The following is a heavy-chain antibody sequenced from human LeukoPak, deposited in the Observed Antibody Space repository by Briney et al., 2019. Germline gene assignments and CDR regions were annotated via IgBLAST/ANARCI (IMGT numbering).Heavy chain of an antibody. V-gene: IGHV1-2*02. CDR1: GYTFTGYY. J-gene: IGHJ5*02. CDR3: ARAQQWLGGWFDP. CDR2: INPNSGGT. D-gene: IGHD6-19*01. Sequence: ASVKVSCKASGYTFTGYYVHWVRQAPGQGLEWMGWINPNSGGTNYAQKFQGRVTMTRDTSISTAYMELSRLRSDDTAVYYCARAQQWLGGWFDPWGQGTLVTVSS.